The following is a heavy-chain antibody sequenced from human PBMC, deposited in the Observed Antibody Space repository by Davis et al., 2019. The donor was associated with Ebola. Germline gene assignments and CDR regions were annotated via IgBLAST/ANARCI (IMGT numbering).Heavy chain of an antibody. J-gene: IGHJ6*02. CDR1: GGSISSGDYY. Sequence: TLSLTCTVSGGSISSGDYYWSWIRQPPGKGLEWIGYIYYSGSTYYNPSLKSRVTISVDTSKNQFSLKLSSVTAADTAVYYCARAHYCSGGSCYGDYYYGMDVWGQGTTVTVSS. CDR2: IYYSGST. D-gene: IGHD2-15*01. CDR3: ARAHYCSGGSCYGDYYYGMDV. V-gene: IGHV4-30-4*01.